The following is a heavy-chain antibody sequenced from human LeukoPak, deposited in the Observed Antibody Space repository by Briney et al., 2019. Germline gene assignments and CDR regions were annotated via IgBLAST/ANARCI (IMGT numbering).Heavy chain of an antibody. D-gene: IGHD2-2*01. CDR1: GPSLSSSE. J-gene: IGHJ4*02. CDR2: ISSSGSTI. CDR3: ARETGCGSTRCHYYFDY. Sequence: PGGSLTLSCALSGPSLSSSETSSGRHAPGEGLEWVLYISSSGSTIYYADSVKGRFTISRDNAKNSLYLQMNSLRAEDTAVYYCARETGCGSTRCHYYFDYWGQGTLVTVSS. V-gene: IGHV3-48*03.